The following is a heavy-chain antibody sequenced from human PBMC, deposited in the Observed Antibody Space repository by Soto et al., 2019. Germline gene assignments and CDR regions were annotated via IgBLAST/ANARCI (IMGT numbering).Heavy chain of an antibody. CDR3: VRDRDSDTWPSRDV. V-gene: IGHV1-18*01. J-gene: IGHJ6*02. Sequence: VHLVQSGAELKKPGASVRVSCKASGYSFTRHGISWVRQAPGQVLEWMGWISAKNGDTNYAQKFQGRVIMTTDTSTSTAYMELRSLRSDDTAVYYCVRDRDSDTWPSRDVWGQGTTVTVAS. CDR1: GYSFTRHG. CDR2: ISAKNGDT. D-gene: IGHD1-26*01.